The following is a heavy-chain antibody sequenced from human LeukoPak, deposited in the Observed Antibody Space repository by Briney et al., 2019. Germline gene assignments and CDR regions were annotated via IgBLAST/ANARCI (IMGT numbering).Heavy chain of an antibody. CDR2: XYTSXXT. D-gene: IGHD2-15*01. CDR3: ARTTYCSGGSCQGSYYYYYYGMDV. V-gene: IGHV4-4*07. Sequence: IGRXYTSXXTXXDPSLKSRVTMSVDTSKNQFSLKLSSVTAADTAVYYCARTTYCSGGSCQGSYYYYYYGMDVWGQGTTVTVSS. J-gene: IGHJ6*02.